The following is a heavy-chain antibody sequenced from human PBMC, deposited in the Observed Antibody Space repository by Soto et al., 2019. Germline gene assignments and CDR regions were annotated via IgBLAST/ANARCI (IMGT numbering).Heavy chain of an antibody. J-gene: IGHJ6*02. D-gene: IGHD3-16*01. CDR3: ARAVWIRGSFYYYGMDV. V-gene: IGHV4-59*01. Sequence: SETLCLTCTVSGGSISSYYWSWIRQPPGKGLEWVGYIYYSGGTNYNPSLQSGVSISVDTSKNQISLKLSYVTAADTAVYYCARAVWIRGSFYYYGMDVWGQGTTVTVSS. CDR1: GGSISSYY. CDR2: IYYSGGT.